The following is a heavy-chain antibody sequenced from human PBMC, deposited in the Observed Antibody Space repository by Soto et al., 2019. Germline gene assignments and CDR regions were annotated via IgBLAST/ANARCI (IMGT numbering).Heavy chain of an antibody. CDR2: ILVGGST. V-gene: IGHV3-23*01. D-gene: IGHD2-8*02. CDR1: GFICSSYD. CDR3: AKATATGGGAFEI. J-gene: IGHJ3*02. Sequence: GVLRLSCAVSGFICSSYDMSWVRQAPGKGLEWVSTILVGGSTHYEDSVKGRFTISRDTSKNTVYLQMNSLTAGDTAVYYCAKATATGGGAFEIYGKGTLVTVS.